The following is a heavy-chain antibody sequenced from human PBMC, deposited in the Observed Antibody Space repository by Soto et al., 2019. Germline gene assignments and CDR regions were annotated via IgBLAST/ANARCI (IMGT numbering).Heavy chain of an antibody. CDR1: GFTFSSYA. CDR3: ARGPAGSKPDIDY. D-gene: IGHD6-13*01. V-gene: IGHV3-30-3*01. Sequence: PGGSLRLSCAASGFTFSSYAMHWVRQAPGKGLEWVAVISYDGSNKYYADSVKGRFTISRDNSKNTLYLQMNSLRAEDTAVYYCARGPAGSKPDIDYWGQGTLVTVSS. CDR2: ISYDGSNK. J-gene: IGHJ4*02.